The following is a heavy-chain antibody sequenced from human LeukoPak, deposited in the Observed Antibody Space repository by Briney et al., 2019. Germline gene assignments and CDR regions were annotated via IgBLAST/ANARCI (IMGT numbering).Heavy chain of an antibody. CDR1: GFTVSSNY. J-gene: IGHJ4*02. CDR2: IYSGGST. Sequence: GGSLRLSCAASGFTVSSNYMSWVRQAPGKGLEWVSVIYSGGSTYYADSVKGRFTIPRDNSKNTLYLQMNSLRAEDTAAYYCARDGRYFDWLFAFDYWGQGTLVTVSS. V-gene: IGHV3-66*01. CDR3: ARDGRYFDWLFAFDY. D-gene: IGHD3-9*01.